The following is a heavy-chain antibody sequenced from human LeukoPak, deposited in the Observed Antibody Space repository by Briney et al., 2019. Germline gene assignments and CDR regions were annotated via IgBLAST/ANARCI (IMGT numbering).Heavy chain of an antibody. D-gene: IGHD6-13*01. CDR2: ISYDGSNK. CDR3: AKELAAAGTDY. J-gene: IGHJ4*02. Sequence: GGSLRLSCAASGFTFSSYGMHWVRQAPGKGLEWGAVISYDGSNKYYAASVKGRFTISRDNSKNTLYLQMNSLRAEDTAVYYCAKELAAAGTDYWGQGTLVTVSS. V-gene: IGHV3-30*18. CDR1: GFTFSSYG.